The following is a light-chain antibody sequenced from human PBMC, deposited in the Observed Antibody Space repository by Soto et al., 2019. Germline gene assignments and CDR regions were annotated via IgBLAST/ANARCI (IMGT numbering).Light chain of an antibody. CDR3: QQYNSLWT. CDR2: KAS. J-gene: IGKJ1*01. CDR1: QSISSW. Sequence: DIQMTQSPSTLSASVGDRVTITCRASQSISSWLGWYQQKPGKAPKLLIYKASSLESGVPSRFSGGGSGTEFPRTLRSLQPDDVATYYCQQYNSLWTFGQGTKVEIK. V-gene: IGKV1-5*03.